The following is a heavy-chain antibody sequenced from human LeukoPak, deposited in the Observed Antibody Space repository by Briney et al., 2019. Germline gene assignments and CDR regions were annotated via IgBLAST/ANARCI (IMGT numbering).Heavy chain of an antibody. Sequence: GGSLRLSCTASGFTFKNYGTNWVRQAPGKGLEWVSSITDTGGGTYYADSVKGRITISRDNSKNTLYLQMKSVRAEDTAVYYCAKRVDYSSSSGSYFDYWGQGILVTVSS. J-gene: IGHJ4*02. CDR2: ITDTGGGT. V-gene: IGHV3-23*01. CDR1: GFTFKNYG. CDR3: AKRVDYSSSSGSYFDY. D-gene: IGHD6-6*01.